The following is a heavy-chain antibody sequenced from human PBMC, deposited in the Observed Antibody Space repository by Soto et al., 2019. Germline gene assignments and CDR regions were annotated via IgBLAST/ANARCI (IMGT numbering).Heavy chain of an antibody. D-gene: IGHD3-16*01. J-gene: IGHJ4*02. Sequence: GESLKISRQGSGYSFTSNWIGWVRQMPGKGLEWMGIINPADSDIKYSPSFQGQVTISADKSIGTAYLQWSSLKASDTAMYYCARHQRDDASRKIDCWGQGTLVTVSS. CDR1: GYSFTSNW. CDR3: ARHQRDDASRKIDC. V-gene: IGHV5-51*01. CDR2: INPADSDI.